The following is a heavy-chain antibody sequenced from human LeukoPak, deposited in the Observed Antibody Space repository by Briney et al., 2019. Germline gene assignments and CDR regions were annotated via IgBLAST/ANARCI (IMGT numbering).Heavy chain of an antibody. Sequence: ASVNVSCTASGGTFSIYAISWVRQAPGQGLEWMGGIIPIFGTANYAQKFQGRVTITADESTSTAYMELSSLRSEDTAVYYCARDRWLQKRSAFDIWGQGTMVTVSS. J-gene: IGHJ3*02. CDR1: GGTFSIYA. V-gene: IGHV1-69*13. D-gene: IGHD5-24*01. CDR3: ARDRWLQKRSAFDI. CDR2: IIPIFGTA.